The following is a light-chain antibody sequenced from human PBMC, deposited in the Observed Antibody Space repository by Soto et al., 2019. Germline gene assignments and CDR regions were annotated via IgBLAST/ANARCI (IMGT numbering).Light chain of an antibody. CDR2: GAP. J-gene: IGKJ1*01. V-gene: IGKV3D-15*01. CDR3: PQYNIWPPWT. Sequence: EIVMTQSPATLSVSPGERATLSCRASQSVSNGFAWYQQQPGQAPRLPIYGAPTRATGIPAWFSGSGSGTEFTLTIRSLQSEDLATYSCPQYNIWPPWTFGQGT. CDR1: QSVSNG.